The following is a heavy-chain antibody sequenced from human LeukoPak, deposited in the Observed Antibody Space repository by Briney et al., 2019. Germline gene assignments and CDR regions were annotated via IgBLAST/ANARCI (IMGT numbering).Heavy chain of an antibody. D-gene: IGHD1-26*01. V-gene: IGHV3-53*01. CDR3: ASGSYQGPFDY. CDR2: IYSGGST. CDR1: GFTVNSNY. J-gene: IGHJ4*02. Sequence: GGSLRLSCAASGFTVNSNYMSSVRQAPGKGLEWVSVIYSGGSTYYADSVKGRFTISRDNSKNTLYLQMNSLRVEDTAVYYCASGSYQGPFDYWGQGTLVTVSS.